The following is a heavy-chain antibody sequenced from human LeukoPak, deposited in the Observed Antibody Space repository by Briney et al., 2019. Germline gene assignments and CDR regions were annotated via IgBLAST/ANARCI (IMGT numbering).Heavy chain of an antibody. CDR2: ISYDGSNK. Sequence: GGSLRLSCAASGFTFSSYGMHWVRQAPGKGLEWVAVISYDGSNKYYADSVKGRFTISRDNSKNTLYLQMNSLRAEDTAVYYCAKLSSGYGFDYWGQGTLVTVSS. CDR3: AKLSSGYGFDY. CDR1: GFTFSSYG. D-gene: IGHD3-22*01. J-gene: IGHJ4*02. V-gene: IGHV3-30*18.